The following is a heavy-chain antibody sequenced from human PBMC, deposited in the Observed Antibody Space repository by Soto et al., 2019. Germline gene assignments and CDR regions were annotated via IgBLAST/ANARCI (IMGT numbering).Heavy chain of an antibody. CDR2: ISSSSSYI. CDR3: ASLPIAVAGTFDY. D-gene: IGHD6-19*01. CDR1: GFTFSSYS. V-gene: IGHV3-21*01. Sequence: PGGSLRLSCAASGFTFSSYSMNWVRQAPGKGLEWVSSISSSSSYIYYADSVKGRFTISRDNAKNSPYLQMNSLRAEDTAVYYCASLPIAVAGTFDYWGQGTLVTVSS. J-gene: IGHJ4*02.